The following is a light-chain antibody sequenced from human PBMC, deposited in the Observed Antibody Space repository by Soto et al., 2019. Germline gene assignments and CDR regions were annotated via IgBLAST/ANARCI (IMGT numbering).Light chain of an antibody. V-gene: IGKV3-20*01. CDR1: QSVSSSY. CDR3: QQYGSSPWT. Sequence: DIVLTQSPGTLSLSPGERATLSCRASQSVSSSYLAWYQQKPGQAPRLLIYGVSSRATGIPDRFSGSGSGTDFTLTISRLEPEDFAVYYCQQYGSSPWTFGLGTKVEIK. J-gene: IGKJ1*01. CDR2: GVS.